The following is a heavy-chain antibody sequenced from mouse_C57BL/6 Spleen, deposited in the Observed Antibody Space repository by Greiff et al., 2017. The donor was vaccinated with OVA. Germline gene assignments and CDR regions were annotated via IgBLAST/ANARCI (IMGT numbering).Heavy chain of an antibody. CDR3: ARFAYYVGAIAY. D-gene: IGHD1-1*01. J-gene: IGHJ4*01. CDR1: GYTFTDYN. Sequence: EVQLQESGPELVKPGASVKMSCKASGYTFTDYNMHWVKQSHGKSLEWIGYINPNNGGTSYNQKFKGKATLTENKSSSTAYMEISSLKSEDSAVYYCARFAYYVGAIAYWGQGTSVTVSS. CDR2: INPNNGGT. V-gene: IGHV1-22*01.